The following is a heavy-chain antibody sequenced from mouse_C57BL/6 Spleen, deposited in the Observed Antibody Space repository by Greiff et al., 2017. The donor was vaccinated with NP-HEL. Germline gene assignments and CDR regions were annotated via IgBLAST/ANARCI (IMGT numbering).Heavy chain of an antibody. V-gene: IGHV1-42*01. CDR2: INPSTGGT. Sequence: VQLQQSGPELVKPGASVKISCKASGYSFTGYYMNWVKQSPEKSLEWIGEINPSTGGTTYNQKFKAKATLTVDKSSSTAYMQLKSLTSEDSAVYYCARWAMVHWYFDVWGTGTTVTVSS. J-gene: IGHJ1*03. D-gene: IGHD2-3*01. CDR1: GYSFTGYY. CDR3: ARWAMVHWYFDV.